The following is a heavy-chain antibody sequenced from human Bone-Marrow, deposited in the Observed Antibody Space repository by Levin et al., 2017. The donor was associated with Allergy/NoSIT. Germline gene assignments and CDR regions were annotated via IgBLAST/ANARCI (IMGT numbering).Heavy chain of an antibody. CDR3: AKLTPAASAADY. CDR1: GFALSTYP. D-gene: IGHD6-25*01. J-gene: IGHJ4*02. Sequence: QTGGSLRLSCAASGFALSTYPMSWVRQAPGRGLEWVSSISANGDRTYHADSVEGRLTVSRDNSKNTVYLQMKSLRVEDTAMYFCAKLTPAASAADYWGQGTLVTVSS. CDR2: ISANGDRT. V-gene: IGHV3-23*01.